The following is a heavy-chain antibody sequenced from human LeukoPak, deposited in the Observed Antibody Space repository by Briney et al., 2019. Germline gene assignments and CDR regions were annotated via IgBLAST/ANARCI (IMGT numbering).Heavy chain of an antibody. CDR1: GFTVSSNY. CDR2: IYSGDNT. D-gene: IGHD3-3*01. Sequence: GGSLRLSCAASGFTVSSNYMSWVRQAPGKGLEWVSVIYSGDNTYYADSVKGRFTISRDNSKNTLYLQMNSLRAEDTAAYYCARATFWSGYQRDSWYMDIWGKGTTVTVSS. V-gene: IGHV3-66*02. J-gene: IGHJ6*03. CDR3: ARATFWSGYQRDSWYMDI.